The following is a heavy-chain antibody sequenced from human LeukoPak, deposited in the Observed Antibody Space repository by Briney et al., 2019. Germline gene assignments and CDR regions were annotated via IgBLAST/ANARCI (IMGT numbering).Heavy chain of an antibody. CDR2: MSGSGGGT. Sequence: GGSLRLSCAVSGITLSNYGMSWVRKAPGKGLEWVAGMSGSGGGTNYADSVKGRFTVSRDNSKNTLYLQMNSLRAEDTAVYYCAKDGGVLGYCSSTSCPLGFDYWGQGTLVTVSS. V-gene: IGHV3-23*01. CDR1: GITLSNYG. J-gene: IGHJ4*02. CDR3: AKDGGVLGYCSSTSCPLGFDY. D-gene: IGHD2-2*01.